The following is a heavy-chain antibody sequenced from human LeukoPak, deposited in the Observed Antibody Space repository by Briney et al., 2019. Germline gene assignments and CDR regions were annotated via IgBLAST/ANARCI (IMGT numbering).Heavy chain of an antibody. D-gene: IGHD4-17*01. CDR3: ARGGYGDRIVY. J-gene: IGHJ4*02. Sequence: ASVKVSCKASGYTFIRYYMHWVRQAPGQGLEWMGIINPSGGSTSYAQKFQGRATMTRDTSTSTVYMELSRLRSEDTAVYYCARGGYGDRIVYWGQGTLVSVSS. CDR1: GYTFIRYY. V-gene: IGHV1-46*01. CDR2: INPSGGST.